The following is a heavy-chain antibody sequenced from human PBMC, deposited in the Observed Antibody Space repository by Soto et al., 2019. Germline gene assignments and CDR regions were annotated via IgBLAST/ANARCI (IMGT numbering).Heavy chain of an antibody. D-gene: IGHD2-2*01. V-gene: IGHV3-33*01. CDR2: IWYDGSNQ. Sequence: QVQLVESGGGVVQPGRSLRLSCAASGFTFSSYGMHWVRQAPGKGLQWVAVIWYDGSNQYYADSVKGPFTISRDNSKNTRYLQMNSLRAEDTAVYYCARADIVVVPAAPSYWGQGTLVTVSS. CDR3: ARADIVVVPAAPSY. CDR1: GFTFSSYG. J-gene: IGHJ4*02.